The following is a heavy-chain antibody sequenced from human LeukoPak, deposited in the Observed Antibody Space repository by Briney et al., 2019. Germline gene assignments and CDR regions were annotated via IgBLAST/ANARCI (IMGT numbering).Heavy chain of an antibody. CDR2: IYYSGST. CDR3: ARRAYYDSGSLFDY. D-gene: IGHD3-10*01. Sequence: PSETLSLTCTVSGGSISSSNHYWGWIRQPPGKGLEWIGSIYYSGSTYYNPSLKSRVTISIDTSKNHFSLKLSSVTAADTAVYHCARRAYYDSGSLFDYWGQGTLVTVSS. CDR1: GGSISSSNHY. J-gene: IGHJ4*02. V-gene: IGHV4-39*02.